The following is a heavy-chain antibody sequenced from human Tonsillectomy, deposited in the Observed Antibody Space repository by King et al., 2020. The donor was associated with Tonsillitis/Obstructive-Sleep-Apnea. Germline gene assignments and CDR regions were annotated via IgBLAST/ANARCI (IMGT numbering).Heavy chain of an antibody. Sequence: LQLQESGPGLVKRSETLSLTCTVSGGSISTSDYYWGWIRQPPGKGLEWIGNIYYVGTTYYNPSLKSRVAISIDTSRNQFSLRLTSVTAADTAVYYCARRVGATTGVDSGGQGTLVTVSS. D-gene: IGHD1-26*01. CDR3: ARRVGATTGVDS. CDR2: IYYVGTT. CDR1: GGSISTSDYY. V-gene: IGHV4-39*01. J-gene: IGHJ4*02.